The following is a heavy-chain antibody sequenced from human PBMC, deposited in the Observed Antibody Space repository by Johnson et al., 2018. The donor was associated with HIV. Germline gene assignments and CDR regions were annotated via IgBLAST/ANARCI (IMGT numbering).Heavy chain of an antibody. D-gene: IGHD2-8*02. J-gene: IGHJ3*02. V-gene: IGHV3-7*03. CDR1: GFTFRSYW. Sequence: VQVVESGGGLVQPGGSLRLSCVASGFTFRSYWMNWVRQAPGKGLEWVANIKQDGSEKNYVDSVKGRFAISRDNAKNSLYLQINSLRAEDTAVYYCARADCTAGICYNAFDIWGQGTMVTVSS. CDR3: ARADCTAGICYNAFDI. CDR2: IKQDGSEK.